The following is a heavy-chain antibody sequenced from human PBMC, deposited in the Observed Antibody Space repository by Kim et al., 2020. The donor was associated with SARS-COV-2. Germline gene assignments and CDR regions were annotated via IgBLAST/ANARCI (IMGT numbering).Heavy chain of an antibody. D-gene: IGHD3-10*01. V-gene: IGHV3-7*01. Sequence: GGSLRLSCAASGFIFNNYCMSWVRQAPGKGLESLANIKQDGSEKYCVDSVKGXFTISRDNAKNSLYLQMSSLRAEDTAVYYCARGVRGSGSLWRDFYGMDVXGQGTTVTVSS. CDR2: IKQDGSEK. CDR1: GFIFNNYC. J-gene: IGHJ6*02. CDR3: ARGVRGSGSLWRDFYGMDV.